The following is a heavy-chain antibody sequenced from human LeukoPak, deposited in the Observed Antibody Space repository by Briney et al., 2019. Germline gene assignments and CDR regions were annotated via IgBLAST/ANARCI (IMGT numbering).Heavy chain of an antibody. CDR2: IYYSGST. CDR3: AREKYYYDPKGAFDI. V-gene: IGHV4-30-4*01. Sequence: SQTLSLICTVSGGSISSGDYYWSWIRQPPGKGLEWIGYIYYSGSTYYNPSLKSRVTISVDTSKNQFSLKLSSVTAADTAVYYCAREKYYYDPKGAFDIWGQGTMVTVSS. CDR1: GGSISSGDYY. D-gene: IGHD3-22*01. J-gene: IGHJ3*02.